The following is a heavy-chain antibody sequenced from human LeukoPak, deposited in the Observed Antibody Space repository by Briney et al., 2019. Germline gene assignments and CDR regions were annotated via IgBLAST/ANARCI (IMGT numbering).Heavy chain of an antibody. V-gene: IGHV4-59*01. Sequence: SETLSLSCTVSGGSISGFFWTWIRQSPGKGLEYIGYIYYSGTTDYNPTLKSRVSMSVGTSKNQFFLNLTSVTAADTAIYYCARVGYGSGSWGWFDPWAQGTLVTVSS. J-gene: IGHJ5*02. CDR3: ARVGYGSGSWGWFDP. D-gene: IGHD3-10*01. CDR1: GGSISGFF. CDR2: IYYSGTT.